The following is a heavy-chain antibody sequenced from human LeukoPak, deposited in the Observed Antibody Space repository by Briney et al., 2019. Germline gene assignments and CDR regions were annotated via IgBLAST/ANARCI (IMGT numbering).Heavy chain of an antibody. V-gene: IGHV3-30-3*01. CDR2: TSSDLNVK. CDR1: GFTFRNYV. CDR3: AREGYYGSGSPPSLYFDY. J-gene: IGHJ4*02. Sequence: GGTLRLSCAASGFTFRNYVIHWVRQAPGKGLEWVAVTSSDLNVKLYADSVKGRITISRDNSRSTLYLQMNSLRPEDTAIYYCAREGYYGSGSPPSLYFDYWGQGTLVTVSS. D-gene: IGHD3-10*01.